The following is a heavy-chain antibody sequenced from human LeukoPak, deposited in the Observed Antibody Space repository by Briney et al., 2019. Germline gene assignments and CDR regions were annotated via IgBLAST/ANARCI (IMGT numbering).Heavy chain of an antibody. J-gene: IGHJ4*02. CDR1: GFTFSSYG. CDR3: ARQLGYCSNGDCYFDY. V-gene: IGHV3-23*01. Sequence: GGSLRLSRAASGFTFSSYGMSWVRQAPGKGLEWVSAISANGVGTHYADSVKGRFTISRDNSKDMVYLQMNSLRAEDTAVYNCARQLGYCSNGDCYFDYWGQGSLVTVSS. CDR2: ISANGVGT. D-gene: IGHD2-8*01.